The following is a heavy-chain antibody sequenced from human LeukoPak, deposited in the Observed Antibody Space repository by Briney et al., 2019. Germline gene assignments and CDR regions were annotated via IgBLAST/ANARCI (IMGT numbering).Heavy chain of an antibody. CDR3: ARAYYTSNSYAFGY. J-gene: IGHJ4*02. D-gene: IGHD6-13*01. CDR2: IYTDGITT. Sequence: PGGSLRLSCAASGFTFSSYWMHWVRQAPGEGPVWVSHIYTDGITTNYADSVKGRFTISRDNAKNTLYLQMNSLRADDTAVYYCARAYYTSNSYAFGYWGQGTRVTVSS. CDR1: GFTFSSYW. V-gene: IGHV3-74*01.